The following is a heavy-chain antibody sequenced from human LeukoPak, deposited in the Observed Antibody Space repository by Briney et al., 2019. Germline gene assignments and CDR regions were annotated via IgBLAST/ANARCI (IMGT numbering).Heavy chain of an antibody. J-gene: IGHJ3*02. Sequence: SETLSLTCTVSGGSISSGGYYWSWIRQPPGKGLEWVGYIYHSGSTYYNPSLKSRVTISVDRSKNQFSLKLSSVTAADTAVYYCATVMTTEAFDIWGQGTMVTVSS. CDR1: GGSISSGGYY. V-gene: IGHV4-30-2*01. CDR3: ATVMTTEAFDI. CDR2: IYHSGST. D-gene: IGHD4-11*01.